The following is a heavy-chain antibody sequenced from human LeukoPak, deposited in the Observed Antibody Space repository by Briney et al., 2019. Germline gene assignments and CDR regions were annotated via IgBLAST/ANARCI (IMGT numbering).Heavy chain of an antibody. D-gene: IGHD5-24*01. CDR1: GFTFDDYG. CDR2: IYSGGST. CDR3: AKEGQVEMATIHY. J-gene: IGHJ4*02. Sequence: PGGSLRLSCAASGFTFDDYGMSWVRQAPGKGLEWVSVIYSGGSTFYADSVKGRFTISRDNSKNTLYLQMNSLRAEDTAVYYCAKEGQVEMATIHYWGQGTLVTVSS. V-gene: IGHV3-66*02.